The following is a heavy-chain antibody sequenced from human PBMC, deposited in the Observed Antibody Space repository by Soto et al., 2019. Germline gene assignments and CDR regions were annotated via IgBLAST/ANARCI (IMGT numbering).Heavy chain of an antibody. Sequence: VASVKVSCKASGYTFTSYYMHCVRQAPGQGLEWMGIINPSGGSTTYAQNFQGRVTMTRDTSTSTVYMELSSLRSEDTAIYYCAVSYSDFDYWGQGTLVTVSS. CDR1: GYTFTSYY. D-gene: IGHD4-4*01. V-gene: IGHV1-46*01. J-gene: IGHJ4*02. CDR3: AVSYSDFDY. CDR2: INPSGGST.